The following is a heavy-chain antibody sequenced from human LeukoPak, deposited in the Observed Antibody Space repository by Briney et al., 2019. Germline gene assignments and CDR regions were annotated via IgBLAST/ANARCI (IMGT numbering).Heavy chain of an antibody. Sequence: SETLSLTCSVSGGSMSSYYWSWIRQPAGKGLEWIGRIYTSGSTNYNPSLKSRVTISVETSKNQFSLKLKSVTAADTAVYYCARGGYYGSGNDFRFDPWGQGTLVTVSS. V-gene: IGHV4-4*07. CDR2: IYTSGST. CDR3: ARGGYYGSGNDFRFDP. CDR1: GGSMSSYY. J-gene: IGHJ5*02. D-gene: IGHD3-10*01.